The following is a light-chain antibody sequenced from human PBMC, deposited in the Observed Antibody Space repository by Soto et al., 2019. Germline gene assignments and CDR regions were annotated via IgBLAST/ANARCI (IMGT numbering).Light chain of an antibody. CDR3: QQRSI. CDR2: DAS. Sequence: EIVLTQSPATLSLSPGERATLSCRAGQSVSSYLAWYQQKPGQAPRLLIYDASNRATGIPARFSGSGSGTDFTLTISSLEPEDFAVYYCQQRSIFGQGTRLEIK. CDR1: QSVSSY. J-gene: IGKJ5*01. V-gene: IGKV3-11*01.